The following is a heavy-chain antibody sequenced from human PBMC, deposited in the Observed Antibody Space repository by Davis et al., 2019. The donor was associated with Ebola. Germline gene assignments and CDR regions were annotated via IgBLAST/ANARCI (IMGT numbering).Heavy chain of an antibody. V-gene: IGHV1-18*04. J-gene: IGHJ4*02. CDR3: ARDIAVAASDY. CDR2: INPHNGNT. Sequence: AASVKVSCKASGYTFTSYGITWVRQAPGQGLEWMGWINPHNGNTNYAQNVQGRVTMTTDTSTSTAYMEVGSLRSDDTAVYYCARDIAVAASDYWGQGTLVTVSS. D-gene: IGHD6-19*01. CDR1: GYTFTSYG.